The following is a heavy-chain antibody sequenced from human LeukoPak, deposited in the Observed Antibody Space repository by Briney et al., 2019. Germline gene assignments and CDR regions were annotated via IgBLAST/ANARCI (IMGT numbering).Heavy chain of an antibody. Sequence: GGSLRLSCAASGFTFSSYWMHWVRQAPGKGLVWVSRINSDGSSTSYADSVKGRFTISRDNAKNTLYLQMNSLRAVDTAVYCCARAPEYDFWSGYYPRDAFDIWGQGTMVTVSS. D-gene: IGHD3-3*01. CDR1: GFTFSSYW. V-gene: IGHV3-74*01. CDR3: ARAPEYDFWSGYYPRDAFDI. CDR2: INSDGSST. J-gene: IGHJ3*02.